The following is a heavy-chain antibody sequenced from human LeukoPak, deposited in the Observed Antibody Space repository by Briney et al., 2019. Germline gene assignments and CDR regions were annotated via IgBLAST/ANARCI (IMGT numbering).Heavy chain of an antibody. J-gene: IGHJ6*02. Sequence: PGGSLRLSCAASGFTFSSYAMHWVRQAPGKGLEWVAVIWYDGSNKYYADSVKGRFTISRDNSKNTLYLQMNSLRAEDTAVYYCAREKGHYYGSGSYLGYYYYYGMDVWGQGTTVTVSS. V-gene: IGHV3-33*08. CDR3: AREKGHYYGSGSYLGYYYYYGMDV. CDR2: IWYDGSNK. CDR1: GFTFSSYA. D-gene: IGHD3-10*01.